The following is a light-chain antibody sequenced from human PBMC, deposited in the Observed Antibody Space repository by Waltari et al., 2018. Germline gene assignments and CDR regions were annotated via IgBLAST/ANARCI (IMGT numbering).Light chain of an antibody. V-gene: IGKV3-20*01. CDR3: QQSYSTLWT. J-gene: IGKJ1*01. CDR2: AAS. Sequence: EIVLTQSPGTLSLSPGDRATLFCRASQSVPSSYLAWYQQKPGQAPRLLISAASSGATGIPDRFSGSESGTDFTLTISRLEPEDFATYYCQQSYSTLWTFGQGTKVEIK. CDR1: QSVPSSY.